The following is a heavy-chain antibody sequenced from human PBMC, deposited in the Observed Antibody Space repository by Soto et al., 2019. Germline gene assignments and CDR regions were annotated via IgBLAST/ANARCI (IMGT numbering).Heavy chain of an antibody. CDR1: GYTFTGYY. Sequence: ASVKVSCKASGYTFTGYYMHWVRQAPGQGLEWMGWINPGNGDTNYSQKFQGWVTFTRDTSANTAYMELNSLRADDTALYYCASRPGLDTGPFDYWGQGTLVTVSS. D-gene: IGHD1-1*01. CDR3: ASRPGLDTGPFDY. J-gene: IGHJ4*02. CDR2: INPGNGDT. V-gene: IGHV1-2*04.